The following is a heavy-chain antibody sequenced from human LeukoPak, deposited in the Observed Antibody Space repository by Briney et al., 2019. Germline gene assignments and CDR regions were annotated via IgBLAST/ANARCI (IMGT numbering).Heavy chain of an antibody. CDR2: ISGSGGST. V-gene: IGHV3-23*01. Sequence: PGGSLRLSCAASGFTFSSYAMSWVRQAPGKGLEWVSAISGSGGSTYYADSVKGRFTISRDNSKNTLYLQMNSLRAEDTAVYYCAKNGRRWYYYDSSGYYNYGGQGTLVTVSS. CDR3: AKNGRRWYYYDSSGYYNY. D-gene: IGHD3-22*01. CDR1: GFTFSSYA. J-gene: IGHJ4*02.